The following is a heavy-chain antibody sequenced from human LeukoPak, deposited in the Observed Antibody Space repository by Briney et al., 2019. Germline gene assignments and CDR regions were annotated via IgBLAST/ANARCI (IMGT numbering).Heavy chain of an antibody. V-gene: IGHV4-4*07. CDR2: IYTGGTT. D-gene: IGHD2-15*01. CDR1: GGSITNYY. Sequence: SETLSLTCTVSGGSITNYYWSWIRQPAGKGLEWIGRIYTGGTTNYSPSLKSRVTMSVDTSKNQFSPNLTSVTAADTAVYYCARGICSGGTCYSPGAFDFWGQGTMVTVSS. CDR3: ARGICSGGTCYSPGAFDF. J-gene: IGHJ3*01.